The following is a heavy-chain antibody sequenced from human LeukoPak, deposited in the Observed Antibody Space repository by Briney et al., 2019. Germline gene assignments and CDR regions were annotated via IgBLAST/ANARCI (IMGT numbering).Heavy chain of an antibody. J-gene: IGHJ4*02. D-gene: IGHD3-22*01. CDR2: IYYTGST. CDR1: GGSISSSGYY. V-gene: IGHV4-61*05. Sequence: ASETLSLTCTVSGGSISSSGYYWSWIRQPPGKGLEWIGYIYYTGSTNYNPSLKSRVSISVDTSKNQFSLKLSSVTAADTAVYYCARHGGYHSPIDYWGQGTLVTVSS. CDR3: ARHGGYHSPIDY.